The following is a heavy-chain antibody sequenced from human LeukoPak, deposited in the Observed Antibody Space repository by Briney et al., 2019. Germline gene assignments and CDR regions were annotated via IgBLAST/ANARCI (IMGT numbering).Heavy chain of an antibody. J-gene: IGHJ4*02. V-gene: IGHV3-48*03. CDR2: ISSSGSTI. CDR1: GFTFSSYE. D-gene: IGHD3-9*01. CDR3: AKGVAKAIKGFDY. Sequence: GGSLRLSCAASGFTFSSYEMNWVRQAPGKGLEWVSCISSSGSTIYYADSVKGRFTISRDNAKNSLYLQMNSLRAEDTAVYYCAKGVAKAIKGFDYWGQGTLVTVSS.